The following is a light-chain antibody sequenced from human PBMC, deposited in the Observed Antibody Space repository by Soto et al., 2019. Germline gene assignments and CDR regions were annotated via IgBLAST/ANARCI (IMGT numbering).Light chain of an antibody. CDR2: DAS. CDR1: QSISSW. J-gene: IGKJ1*01. V-gene: IGKV1-5*01. Sequence: DIQMTQSPSTLSASVGDRVTITCRASQSISSWLAWYQQKPGKAPKLLIYDASSLESGVPSRFSGSGSGTEFTLTISSPQPDDFATYYCQQYNSYSRWTFGQGTKVEIK. CDR3: QQYNSYSRWT.